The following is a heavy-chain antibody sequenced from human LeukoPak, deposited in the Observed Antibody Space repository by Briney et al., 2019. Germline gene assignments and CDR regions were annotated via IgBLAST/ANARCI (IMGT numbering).Heavy chain of an antibody. CDR3: ASPYCSSTSCSLDAFDI. J-gene: IGHJ3*02. CDR2: INPNSGGT. D-gene: IGHD2-2*01. CDR1: GYTFTGYY. V-gene: IGHV1-2*02. Sequence: GASVKVSCKASGYTFTGYYMQWVRQAPGQGLEWMGWINPNSGGTNYAQKFQGRVTMTRDTSISTAYMELSRLRSDDTAVYYCASPYCSSTSCSLDAFDIWGQGTMVTVSS.